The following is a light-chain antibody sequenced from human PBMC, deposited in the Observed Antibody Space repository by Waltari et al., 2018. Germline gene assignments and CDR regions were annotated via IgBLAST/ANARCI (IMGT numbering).Light chain of an antibody. CDR3: QSYDTTLSVV. Sequence: QSVLTQPPSVSGAPGQRVPTSCTGSASNIGAGYDVHWYQQLPRAAPKLLIYGSTSRPLGVPDRFFGSTSGTSAFLAITGLQAEDEADYYCQSYDTTLSVVFGGGTKLTVL. CDR2: GST. J-gene: IGLJ3*02. V-gene: IGLV1-40*01. CDR1: ASNIGAGYD.